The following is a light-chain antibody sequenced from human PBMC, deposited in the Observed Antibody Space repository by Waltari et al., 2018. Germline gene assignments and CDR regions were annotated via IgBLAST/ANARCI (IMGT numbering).Light chain of an antibody. V-gene: IGKV3-20*01. J-gene: IGKJ1*01. CDR3: QHYVRLPVT. CDR2: GAS. CDR1: QSVGRS. Sequence: EIVLKQTPGTLSLSPGGTVTLSCRASQSVGRSLAWYQQKPGQAPRLLIYGASSRATGIPDRFSGSGSGTDFSLTISRLAPDDLAVYYCQHYVRLPVTFGQGTKVEI.